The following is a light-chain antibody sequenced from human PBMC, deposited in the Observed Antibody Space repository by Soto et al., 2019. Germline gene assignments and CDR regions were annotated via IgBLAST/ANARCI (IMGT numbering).Light chain of an antibody. CDR2: DTS. V-gene: IGKV3-11*01. CDR3: QCTDWPRT. CDR1: QRFSGY. J-gene: IGKJ5*01. Sequence: EIVLTQSPATLSLSPGERATLSCRASQRFSGYIAWYQQKPDQGPSLLIYDTSIWAAGLPARFSGSGSGTALTLTISSLEPEDLAVDYCQCTDWPRTSGQGTRLEIK.